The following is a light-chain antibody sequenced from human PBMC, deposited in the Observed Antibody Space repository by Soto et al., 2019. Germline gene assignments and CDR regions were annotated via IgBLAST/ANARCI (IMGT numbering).Light chain of an antibody. J-gene: IGKJ3*01. CDR2: DAS. CDR1: QDISNY. V-gene: IGKV1-33*01. CDR3: QQYDNRPPISIT. Sequence: DIQMTQSPSSLSASVGDRVTITCQASQDISNYLNWYQQKPGKAPKLLIYDASNLETGVPSRFSVSGSGTDFTYTISSLQPEDIATYYCQQYDNRPPISITFGPGTKVDIK.